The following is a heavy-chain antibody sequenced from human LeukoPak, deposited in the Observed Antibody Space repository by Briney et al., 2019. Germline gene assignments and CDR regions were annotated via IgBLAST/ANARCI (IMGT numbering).Heavy chain of an antibody. CDR1: GFTFSSYA. J-gene: IGHJ4*02. CDR3: AGEVPVAGYMDY. V-gene: IGHV3-30*01. D-gene: IGHD6-19*01. CDR2: ISYDGSNK. Sequence: GGSLRLSCAASGFTFSSYAMHWVRQAPGKGLEWVAVISYDGSNKYYADSVKGRFTISRDNSKNTLYLQMNSLRAEDTAVYYCAGEVPVAGYMDYWGQGTLVTVSS.